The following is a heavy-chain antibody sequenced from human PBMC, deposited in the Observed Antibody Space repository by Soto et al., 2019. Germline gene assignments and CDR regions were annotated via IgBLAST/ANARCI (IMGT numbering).Heavy chain of an antibody. V-gene: IGHV3-33*01. D-gene: IGHD3-9*01. J-gene: IGHJ3*02. CDR2: IWYDGSNK. CDR1: GFTFSSYG. Sequence: QVQLVESGGGVVQPGRSLRLSCAASGFTFSSYGMHWVRQAPGKGLEWVAVIWYDGSNKYYADSVKGRFTISRDNSKNTLYLQMNSLRAEDTAVYYCARGVLRSFYWLSHDAFDIWGQGTMVTVSS. CDR3: ARGVLRSFYWLSHDAFDI.